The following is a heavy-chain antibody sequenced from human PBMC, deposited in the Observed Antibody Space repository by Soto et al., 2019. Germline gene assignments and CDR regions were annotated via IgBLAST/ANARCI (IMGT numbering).Heavy chain of an antibody. Sequence: QVQLVQSGAEVKKPGSSVKVSCKASGGTFSSYAISWVRQAPGQGLEWMGGIIPIFGTANYAQKFQGRVTITADESTSTAYMELSSLRSEDTAVYYCARGLIGRNLYDYVWGSYRYGWFDPWGKGTLVTVSS. CDR3: ARGLIGRNLYDYVWGSYRYGWFDP. J-gene: IGHJ5*02. CDR2: IIPIFGTA. D-gene: IGHD3-16*02. CDR1: GGTFSSYA. V-gene: IGHV1-69*01.